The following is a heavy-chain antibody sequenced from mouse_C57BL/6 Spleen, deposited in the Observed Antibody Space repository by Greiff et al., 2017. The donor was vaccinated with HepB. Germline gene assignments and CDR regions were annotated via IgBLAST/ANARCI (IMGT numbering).Heavy chain of an antibody. CDR3: ARGGFDYDEAY. Sequence: QVQLQQSGAELVKPGASVKLSCKASGYTFTSYWMQWVKQRPGQGLEWIGEIDPSDSYTNYNQKFKGKATLTVDTSSSTAYMQLSSLTSEDSAVYYCARGGFDYDEAYWGQGTLVTVSA. CDR2: IDPSDSYT. V-gene: IGHV1-50*01. J-gene: IGHJ3*01. D-gene: IGHD2-4*01. CDR1: GYTFTSYW.